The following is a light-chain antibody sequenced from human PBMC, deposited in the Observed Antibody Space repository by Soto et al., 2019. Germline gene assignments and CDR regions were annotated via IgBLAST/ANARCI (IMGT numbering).Light chain of an antibody. CDR3: QQYNNWPIT. Sequence: IVLTQSPGTVSLSPGERATLSCRASQSVSSNLAWYQQKPGQAPRLFIYGASTRATAIPARFSGSGSGTEGTLTISSLKSEDFAVYYCQQYNNWPITFGQGARLEIK. CDR1: QSVSSN. V-gene: IGKV3-15*01. CDR2: GAS. J-gene: IGKJ5*01.